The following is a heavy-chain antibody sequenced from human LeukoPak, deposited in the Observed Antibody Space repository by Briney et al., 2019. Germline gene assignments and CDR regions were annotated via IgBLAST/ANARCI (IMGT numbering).Heavy chain of an antibody. Sequence: ASVTVSFTASGYTFTIYGISWVRQAPGQGLEWMGWISAYNGNTNYAQKLQGRVTMTTDTSTSTAYMELRSLRSDDTAVYYCARDKWLRYKDVWGQGTLVTVSS. D-gene: IGHD5-12*01. J-gene: IGHJ4*02. CDR2: ISAYNGNT. CDR1: GYTFTIYG. CDR3: ARDKWLRYKDV. V-gene: IGHV1-18*01.